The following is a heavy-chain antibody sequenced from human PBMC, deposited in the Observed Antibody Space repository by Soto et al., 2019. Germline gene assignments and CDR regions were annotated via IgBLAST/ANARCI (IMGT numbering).Heavy chain of an antibody. V-gene: IGHV4-59*12. J-gene: IGHJ2*01. CDR1: GGSISSYY. CDR3: ARGRGDGYNQHWFFDL. Sequence: QVQLQESGPGLVKPSETLSLTCTVSGGSISSYYWSWIRQPPGKGLEWIGEINHSGSTNYNPSLKSRVSISVGTSNNQFSLKLSSVTAADTAVYYCARGRGDGYNQHWFFDLWGRGTLVTVSS. CDR2: INHSGST. D-gene: IGHD3-10*01.